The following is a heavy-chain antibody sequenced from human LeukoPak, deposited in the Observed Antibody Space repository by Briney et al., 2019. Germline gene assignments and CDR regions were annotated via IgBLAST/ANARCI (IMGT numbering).Heavy chain of an antibody. Sequence: PGGSLRLSCAASGFTFSSYSMNWVRQAPGKGLEWVSSISTGSNYIYYADSVKGRFTISRDNAKNSLYLQMNSLRAEDTVVYYCARGSSSLDYWGQGTLVTVSS. D-gene: IGHD6-13*01. CDR2: ISTGSNYI. V-gene: IGHV3-21*01. J-gene: IGHJ4*02. CDR3: ARGSSSLDY. CDR1: GFTFSSYS.